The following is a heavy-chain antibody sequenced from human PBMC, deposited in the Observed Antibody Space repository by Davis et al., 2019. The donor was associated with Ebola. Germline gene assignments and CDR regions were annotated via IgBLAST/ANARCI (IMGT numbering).Heavy chain of an antibody. CDR2: IYWNDDK. D-gene: IGHD5-12*01. J-gene: IGHJ4*02. CDR1: GFSFSTSAVG. Sequence: SGPTLVKPTETLTLTCTFSGFSFSTSAVGVGWIRQPPGKALEWLALIYWNDDKRYSTSLKSRLTITKDTSKNHVVLTMANLDPADTATYYCAHDRKGGYIGYDAFNFWGQGILVTVSS. V-gene: IGHV2-5*01. CDR3: AHDRKGGYIGYDAFNF.